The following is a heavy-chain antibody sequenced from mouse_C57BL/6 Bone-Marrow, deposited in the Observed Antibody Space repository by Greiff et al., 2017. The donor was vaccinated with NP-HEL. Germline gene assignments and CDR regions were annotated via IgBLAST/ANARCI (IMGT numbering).Heavy chain of an antibody. D-gene: IGHD2-2*01. J-gene: IGHJ2*01. CDR3: ASYGYDGYFDY. CDR2: IYPGGGYT. V-gene: IGHV1-63*01. CDR1: GYTFTNYW. Sequence: VQLQQSGAELVRPGTSVKMSCKASGYTFTNYWIGWAKQRPGHGLEWIGDIYPGGGYTNYNEKFKGKATLTADKSSSTAYMQFSSLTAEDSAIYYCASYGYDGYFDYWGQGTTLTVSS.